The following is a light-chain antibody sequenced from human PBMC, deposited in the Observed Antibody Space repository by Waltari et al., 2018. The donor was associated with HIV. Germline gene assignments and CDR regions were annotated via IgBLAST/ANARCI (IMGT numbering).Light chain of an antibody. CDR3: QVWDRSSAQVI. V-gene: IGLV3-21*04. CDR1: NIESKS. J-gene: IGLJ2*01. Sequence: SYELTQPHSVSVAPGQTAMITCGGNNIESKSVQWYQQKPGQAPVLVIYFELDRPSGIPERFAGSVSGNTATLTSRRVDAGDEADYYCQVWDRSSAQVIFGGGTKLAVL. CDR2: FEL.